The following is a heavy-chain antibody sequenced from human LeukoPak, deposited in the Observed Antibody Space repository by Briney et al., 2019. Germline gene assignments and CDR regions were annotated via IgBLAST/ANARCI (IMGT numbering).Heavy chain of an antibody. CDR2: IKQDGSEK. D-gene: IGHD2-2*01. CDR3: AKLVPAAFFDY. Sequence: GGSLRLSCAASGFTFSSYWMSWVRQAPGKGLEWVANIKQDGSEKYYVDSVKGRFTISRDNAKNSLYLQMNSLRAEDTAVYYCAKLVPAAFFDYWGQGTLVTVSS. J-gene: IGHJ4*02. CDR1: GFTFSSYW. V-gene: IGHV3-7*01.